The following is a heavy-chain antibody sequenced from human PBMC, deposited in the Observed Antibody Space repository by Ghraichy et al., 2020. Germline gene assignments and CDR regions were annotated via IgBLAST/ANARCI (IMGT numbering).Heavy chain of an antibody. CDR1: GYTFTSYD. D-gene: IGHD6-13*01. CDR2: MNPNSGNT. Sequence: ASVKVSCKASGYTFTSYDIHWVRQATGQGLEWMGWMNPNSGNTGYAQKFQGRVTMTRNTSISTAYMELSSLRSEDTAVYYCARVDSSSWSSYYYYYYGMEARGKGTTVIGTS. V-gene: IGHV1-8*01. CDR3: ARVDSSSWSSYYYYYYGMEA. J-gene: IGHJ6*04.